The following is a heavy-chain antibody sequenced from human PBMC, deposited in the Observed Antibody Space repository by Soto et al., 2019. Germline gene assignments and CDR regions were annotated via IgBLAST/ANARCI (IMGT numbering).Heavy chain of an antibody. CDR1: GYTFTRYG. V-gene: IGHV1-18*01. CDR3: ARGIKYGDYSRGFDP. Sequence: ASVKVSCKASGYTFTRYGISWVRQAPGQGLEWMGWISAYNGNTNYAQKFQGRVTLTRNTSINTAYMELNSLRSEDTAVYYCARGIKYGDYSRGFDPWRQGTLVTGSS. D-gene: IGHD4-17*01. J-gene: IGHJ5*02. CDR2: ISAYNGNT.